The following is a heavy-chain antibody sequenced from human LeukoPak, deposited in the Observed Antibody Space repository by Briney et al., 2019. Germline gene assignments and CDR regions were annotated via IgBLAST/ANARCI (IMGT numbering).Heavy chain of an antibody. CDR2: IYYSGST. Sequence: SQTLSLTCTVSGGSISSYYWSWIRQPPGKGLEWIGYIYYSGSTNYNPSLKSRVTISVDTSKNQFSLKLSSVTAADTAVYYCARQPGNYYDSSGYYPWYFDLWGRGTLVTVSS. V-gene: IGHV4-59*01. CDR1: GGSISSYY. D-gene: IGHD3-22*01. CDR3: ARQPGNYYDSSGYYPWYFDL. J-gene: IGHJ2*01.